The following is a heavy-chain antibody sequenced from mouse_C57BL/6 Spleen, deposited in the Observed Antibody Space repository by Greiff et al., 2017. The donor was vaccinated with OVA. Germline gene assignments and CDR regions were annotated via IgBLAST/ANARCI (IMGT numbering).Heavy chain of an antibody. D-gene: IGHD2-1*01. J-gene: IGHJ3*01. CDR1: GYSITSGYY. CDR2: ISYDGSN. CDR3: ARDANYAPFAY. V-gene: IGHV3-6*01. Sequence: ESGPGLVKPSQSLSLTCSVTGYSITSGYYWNWIRQFPGNKLEWMGYISYDGSNNYNPSLKNRISITRDTSKNQFFLKLNSVTTEDTATYYCARDANYAPFAYWGQGTLVTVSA.